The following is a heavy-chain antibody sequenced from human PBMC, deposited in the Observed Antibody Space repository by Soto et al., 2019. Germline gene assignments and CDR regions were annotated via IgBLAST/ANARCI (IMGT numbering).Heavy chain of an antibody. CDR3: ARDMDYYGSGNHNWFDP. CDR1: GYSISSGYY. J-gene: IGHJ5*02. Sequence: PSETLSLTCAVSGYSISSGYYWGWIRQPPGKGLEWIGSIYHSGSTYYNPSLKSRVTISVDTSKNQFSLKLSSVTAADTAVYYCARDMDYYGSGNHNWFDPWGQGTLGTSPQ. V-gene: IGHV4-38-2*02. D-gene: IGHD3-10*01. CDR2: IYHSGST.